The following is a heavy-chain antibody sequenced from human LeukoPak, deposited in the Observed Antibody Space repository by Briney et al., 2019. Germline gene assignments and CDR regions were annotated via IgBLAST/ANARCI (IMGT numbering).Heavy chain of an antibody. CDR1: GFTFSDYY. CDR3: ATDSYSNYVGSDY. CDR2: ISSSGSTI. Sequence: GGSLRLSCAASGFTFSDYYMSWIRQAPGKGLEWVSYISSSGSTIYYADSVKGRFTISRDNAKNSLYLQMNSLRAEDTAVYYCATDSYSNYVGSDYWGQGTLVTVSS. V-gene: IGHV3-11*01. J-gene: IGHJ4*02. D-gene: IGHD4-11*01.